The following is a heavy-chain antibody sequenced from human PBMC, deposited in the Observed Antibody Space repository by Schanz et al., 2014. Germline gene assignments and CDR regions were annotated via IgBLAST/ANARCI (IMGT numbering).Heavy chain of an antibody. J-gene: IGHJ4*02. CDR2: INTGSGNA. D-gene: IGHD2-8*02. CDR1: EYSFTSYS. V-gene: IGHV1-3*04. CDR3: ARGIGGFGTDNCFDY. Sequence: QVHLVQSGAEVKRPGASVKVSCKASEYSFTSYSMHWVRQAPGQRLEWMGWINTGSGNAKYSQNFQGRVTITRDTAASTAYMELRSRRPRDKAADFCARGIGGFGTDNCFDYWGQGTLVTVSS.